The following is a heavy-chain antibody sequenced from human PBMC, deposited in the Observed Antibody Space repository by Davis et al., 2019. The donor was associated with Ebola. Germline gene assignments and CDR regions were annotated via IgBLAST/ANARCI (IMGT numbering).Heavy chain of an antibody. V-gene: IGHV4-34*01. J-gene: IGHJ3*01. CDR1: GGSIGTYY. CDR3: ARLHEGD. CDR2: INHHGIT. Sequence: SETLSLTCTVSGGSIGTYYWSWIRQPPGKGLEWMGEINHHGITSYNPSLKSRVSMSVDTSKKQFSLKVTSVTAADTAVYYCARLHEGDWGQGTMVTVSS. D-gene: IGHD3-16*01.